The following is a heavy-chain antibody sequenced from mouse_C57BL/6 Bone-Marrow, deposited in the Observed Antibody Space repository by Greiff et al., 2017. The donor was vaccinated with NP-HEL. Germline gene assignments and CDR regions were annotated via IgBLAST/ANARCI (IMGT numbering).Heavy chain of an antibody. V-gene: IGHV1-80*01. D-gene: IGHD3-3*01. CDR1: GYAFSSYW. CDR2: IYPGDGDT. J-gene: IGHJ4*01. Sequence: QVQLQQSGAELVKPGASVKISCKASGYAFSSYWMNWVKQRPGKGLEWIGQIYPGDGDTNYNGKFKGKATLTADKSSSTAYMQLSSLTSEDSAVYFCARGGPPYAMDDWGQGTSVTVSS. CDR3: ARGGPPYAMDD.